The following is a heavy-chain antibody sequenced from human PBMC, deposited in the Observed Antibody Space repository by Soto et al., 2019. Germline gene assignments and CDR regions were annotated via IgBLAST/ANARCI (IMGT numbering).Heavy chain of an antibody. Sequence: PGGSLRLSCVASGFTFNSYAMSWVRQTPEKGLEWVSTISGSGYQTYYAQSVQGRFTISRDNSKSTVYLQMNGLRAEDSATYYCATRITVFGLLIPPFDPWGQGTQVTVSS. V-gene: IGHV3-23*01. CDR1: GFTFNSYA. CDR3: ATRITVFGLLIPPFDP. CDR2: ISGSGYQT. D-gene: IGHD3-3*01. J-gene: IGHJ5*02.